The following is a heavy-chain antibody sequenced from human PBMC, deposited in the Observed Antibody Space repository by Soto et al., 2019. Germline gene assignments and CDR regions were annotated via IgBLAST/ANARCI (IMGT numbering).Heavy chain of an antibody. Sequence: PGVLLRISYSGAGDRFTSYWVGRVLQTPGKGLEWMGMIYPGDSDTRYSPSFQGQVTISADKSISAAFLQWSSLKASDTAMYYCVRPFDSSGWHDYSGQGTLGTVPS. D-gene: IGHD6-19*01. CDR2: IYPGDSDT. J-gene: IGHJ4*02. V-gene: IGHV5-51*01. CDR1: GDRFTSYW. CDR3: VRPFDSSGWHDY.